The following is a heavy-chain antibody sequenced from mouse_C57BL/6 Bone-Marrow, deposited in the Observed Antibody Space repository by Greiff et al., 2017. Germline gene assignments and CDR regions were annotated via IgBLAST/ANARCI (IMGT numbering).Heavy chain of an antibody. D-gene: IGHD2-2*01. J-gene: IGHJ4*01. CDR1: GFTFSSYG. CDR2: ISSGGSYT. V-gene: IGHV5-6*01. CDR3: ARWGLRLTGYYAMDY. Sequence: DVHLVESGGDLVKPGGSLKLSCAASGFTFSSYGMSWVRQTPDKRLEWVATISSGGSYTYYPDSVNGRFTISRDNAKNTLYLQMSRLKSEDTAMYYCARWGLRLTGYYAMDYWGQGTSVTVSS.